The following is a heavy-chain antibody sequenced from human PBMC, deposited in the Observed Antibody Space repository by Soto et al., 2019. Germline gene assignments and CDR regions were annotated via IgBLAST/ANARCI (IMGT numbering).Heavy chain of an antibody. CDR1: GFTFSSYG. J-gene: IGHJ4*02. CDR3: AKAWDSGYDLRY. Sequence: QVQLVESGGGVVQPGRSLRLSCAASGFTFSSYGMHWVRQAPGKGLEWVAVISYDGSNKYYADSVKGRFTISRDNSKNTLYLQMNSLRAEDTAVYYCAKAWDSGYDLRYWGQGTLVTVSS. D-gene: IGHD5-12*01. CDR2: ISYDGSNK. V-gene: IGHV3-30*18.